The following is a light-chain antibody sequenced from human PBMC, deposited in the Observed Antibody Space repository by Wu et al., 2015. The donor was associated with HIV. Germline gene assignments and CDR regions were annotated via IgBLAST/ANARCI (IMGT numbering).Light chain of an antibody. CDR3: QQYNNWPLLFT. CDR2: GAS. V-gene: IGKV3-15*01. Sequence: EIVMTQSPATLSVSPGERATLSCRASQSVSSNLAWYQQKPGQAPRLLIYGASTRATGIPARFSGSGSGTEFTLTISSLQSEDFAVYYCQQYNNWPLLFTFGPGTKWISN. J-gene: IGKJ3*01. CDR1: QSVSSN.